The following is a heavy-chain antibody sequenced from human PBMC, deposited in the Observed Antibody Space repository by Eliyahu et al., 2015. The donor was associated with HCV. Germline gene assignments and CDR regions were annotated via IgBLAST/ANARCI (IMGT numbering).Heavy chain of an antibody. CDR3: ARDPNYGSGRGLDAFDI. J-gene: IGHJ3*02. CDR2: ISSSSSYI. Sequence: EVQLVESGGGLVKPGGSLRLSCAASGFTFSSYSMNWVRQAPGKGLEGVSSISSSSSYIYYADSVKGRFTISRDNAKNSLYLQMNTLRAEDTAVYYCARDPNYGSGRGLDAFDIWGQGTMVTVSS. V-gene: IGHV3-21*01. D-gene: IGHD3-10*01. CDR1: GFTFSSYS.